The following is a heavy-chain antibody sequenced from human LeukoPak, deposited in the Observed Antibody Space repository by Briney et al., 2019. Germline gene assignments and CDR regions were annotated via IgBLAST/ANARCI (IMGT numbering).Heavy chain of an antibody. Sequence: PGGSLRLPCAASGFTFSSYWMSWVRQAPGKGLEWVANIKQDGSEKYHVDSVKGRFTISRDNAKNSLYLQMNSLRAEDTAVYYCAREYYDFWSGYPNHWGQGTLVTVSS. CDR2: IKQDGSEK. J-gene: IGHJ5*02. CDR1: GFTFSSYW. V-gene: IGHV3-7*01. D-gene: IGHD3-3*01. CDR3: AREYYDFWSGYPNH.